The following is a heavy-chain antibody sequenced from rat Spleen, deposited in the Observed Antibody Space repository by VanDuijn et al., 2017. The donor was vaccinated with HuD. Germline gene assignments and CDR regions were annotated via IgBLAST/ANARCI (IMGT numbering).Heavy chain of an antibody. D-gene: IGHD4-3*01. CDR3: ARPSARYGSGYSYYIEH. CDR2: ISPSGGST. CDR1: GFTFSNYG. V-gene: IGHV5-19*01. Sequence: EVQLVESGGGLVQPGRSMKLSCAASGFTFSNYGMHWIRQAPTKGLEWVASISPSGGSTYYRDSVKGRFTISRDNAKSTLYLQVDSQRSEDTATYYCARPSARYGSGYSYYIEHWGQGVMVTVSS. J-gene: IGHJ2*01.